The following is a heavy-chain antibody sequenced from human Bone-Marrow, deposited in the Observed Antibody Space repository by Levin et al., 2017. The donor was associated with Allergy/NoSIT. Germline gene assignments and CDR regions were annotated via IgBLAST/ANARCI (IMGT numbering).Heavy chain of an antibody. D-gene: IGHD6-13*01. CDR2: ISYDGSNK. CDR3: AKDWRSSLFDY. Sequence: GESLKISCAASGFTFSSYGMHWVRQAPGKGLEWVAVISYDGSNKYYADSVKGRFTISRDNSKHTLYLQMNSLRAEDTAVYYCAKDWRSSLFDYWGQGTLVTVSS. CDR1: GFTFSSYG. J-gene: IGHJ4*02. V-gene: IGHV3-30*18.